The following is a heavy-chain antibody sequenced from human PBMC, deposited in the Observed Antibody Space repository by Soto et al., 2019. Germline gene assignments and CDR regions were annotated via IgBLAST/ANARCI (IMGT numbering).Heavy chain of an antibody. Sequence: GGSLRLSCAASGFTFSGYNMNWVRQAPGKGLEWVSHITISSSNMYYVDSVKGRFTISRDNAKNSPYLQMNSLRAEDTAEYYCVRAECSSCYGFRHWGQGTLVTVSS. V-gene: IGHV3-48*01. CDR3: VRAECSSCYGFRH. D-gene: IGHD2-2*01. CDR2: ITISSSNM. J-gene: IGHJ1*01. CDR1: GFTFSGYN.